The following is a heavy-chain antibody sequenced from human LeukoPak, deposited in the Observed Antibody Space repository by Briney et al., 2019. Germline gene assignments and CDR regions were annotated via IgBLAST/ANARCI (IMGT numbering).Heavy chain of an antibody. J-gene: IGHJ1*01. CDR2: IFYSGGT. Sequence: SETLSLTCAAYGGSFSGYYWSWIRQPPGKGLEWIGYIFYSGGTNYNPSLKSRVTISVDTSKNQFSLKLSSVTAADTAVYFCANYASGSSKYFQHWGQGTLVTVSS. V-gene: IGHV4-59*01. D-gene: IGHD3-10*01. CDR3: ANYASGSSKYFQH. CDR1: GGSFSGYY.